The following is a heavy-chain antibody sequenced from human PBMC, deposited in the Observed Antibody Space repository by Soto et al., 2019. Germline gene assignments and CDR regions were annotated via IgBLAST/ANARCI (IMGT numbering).Heavy chain of an antibody. CDR3: ARGEWEPVGWFDP. Sequence: QLQLQESGSGLVKPSQTLSLTCAVSGGSISSGGYSWSWIRQPPGKGLEWIGYIYHSGSTYYNPALESRVTISVDRSKNQFSLKLSSVTAADTAVYYCARGEWEPVGWFDPWGQGTLVTVSS. D-gene: IGHD1-26*01. CDR1: GGSISSGGYS. J-gene: IGHJ5*02. V-gene: IGHV4-30-2*01. CDR2: IYHSGST.